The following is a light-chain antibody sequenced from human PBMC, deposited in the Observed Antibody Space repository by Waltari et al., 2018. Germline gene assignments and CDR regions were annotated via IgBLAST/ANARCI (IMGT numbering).Light chain of an antibody. CDR2: EVN. CDR1: SSDVGVYNH. CDR3: CSYAGDYTLV. Sequence: QSALTQPRSVSGSPGQSVTISCAGTSSDVGVYNHVSWYQQSPGTAPKLLIYEVNNRPSGVPDRFSASKSGNTASLTISGLRAEDEADYYCCSYAGDYTLVFGGGTKLTVL. J-gene: IGLJ2*01. V-gene: IGLV2-11*01.